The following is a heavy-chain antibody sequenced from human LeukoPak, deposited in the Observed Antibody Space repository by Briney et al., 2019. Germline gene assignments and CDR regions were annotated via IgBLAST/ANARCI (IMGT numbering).Heavy chain of an antibody. V-gene: IGHV3-33*01. CDR1: RFTFSSCG. Sequence: GGSLRLSCVASRFTFSSCGMHWVRQAPGKGLEWVAVIWYDGSNKYYADSVKGRFTISGDNSQNTLYLQMNSLRAEDTAVYYCARDQNSSGLSNWGQGTLVTVSS. CDR2: IWYDGSNK. D-gene: IGHD3-22*01. CDR3: ARDQNSSGLSN. J-gene: IGHJ4*02.